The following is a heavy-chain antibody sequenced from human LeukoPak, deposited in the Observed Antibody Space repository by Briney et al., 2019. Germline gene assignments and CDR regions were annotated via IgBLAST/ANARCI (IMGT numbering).Heavy chain of an antibody. CDR1: GFTFDDYA. D-gene: IGHD4-17*01. V-gene: IGHV3-66*01. CDR2: IYSGGST. Sequence: GGSLRLSCAASGFTFDDYAMHWVRQASGKGLEWVSVIYSGGSTYYADSVKGRFTISRDNSKNTLHLQMNSLRAEDTAVYYCAKRVMTTVTTLDQWGQGTLVTVSS. CDR3: AKRVMTTVTTLDQ. J-gene: IGHJ5*02.